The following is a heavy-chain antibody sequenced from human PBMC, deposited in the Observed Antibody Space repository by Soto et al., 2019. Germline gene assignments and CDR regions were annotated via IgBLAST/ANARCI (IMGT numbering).Heavy chain of an antibody. Sequence: GGSLRLSCEASGFDFSSYGMHWVRQAPGKGLEWVAVIWRDGSSKYYADSVKGRFTISRDNSKNTVYLQMNSLRFEDTAMYYCAMMSPVPWGQGTMVTVSS. CDR1: GFDFSSYG. CDR3: AMMSPVP. J-gene: IGHJ3*01. D-gene: IGHD3-10*01. CDR2: IWRDGSSK. V-gene: IGHV3-33*01.